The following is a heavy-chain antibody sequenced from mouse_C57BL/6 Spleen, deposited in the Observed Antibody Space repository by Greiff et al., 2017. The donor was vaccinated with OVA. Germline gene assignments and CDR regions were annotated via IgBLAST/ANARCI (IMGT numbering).Heavy chain of an antibody. Sequence: EVMLVESGGGLVKPGGSLKLSCAASGFTFSSYAMSWVRQTPEKRLEWVATISDGGSYTYYPDNVKGRFTISRDNAKNNLYLQMSHLKSEDTAMYYCARALTGFYAMDYWGQGTSVTVSS. CDR3: ARALTGFYAMDY. CDR2: ISDGGSYT. J-gene: IGHJ4*01. D-gene: IGHD4-1*01. V-gene: IGHV5-4*03. CDR1: GFTFSSYA.